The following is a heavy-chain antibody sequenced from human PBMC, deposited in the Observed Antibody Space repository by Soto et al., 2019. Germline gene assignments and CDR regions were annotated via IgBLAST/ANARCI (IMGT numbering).Heavy chain of an antibody. D-gene: IGHD2-8*01. CDR2: ISSDGSNK. Sequence: QVQLAESGGGVVQPGRSLRLSCAASGFTFNSYGIYWVSQDPGKGLEWVAAISSDGSNKYYADSVKGRFTISRDNSKSMLSLQMNSLKIEDKAVYYCAKAGDIVLRPAVRGFDYWGQGSLVTVSS. J-gene: IGHJ4*02. V-gene: IGHV3-30*18. CDR1: GFTFNSYG. CDR3: AKAGDIVLRPAVRGFDY.